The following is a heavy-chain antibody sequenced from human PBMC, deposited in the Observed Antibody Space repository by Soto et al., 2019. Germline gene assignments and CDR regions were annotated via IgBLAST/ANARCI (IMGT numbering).Heavy chain of an antibody. CDR3: TTDGFSGIVGI. CDR1: GFPFTTAW. J-gene: IGHJ3*02. D-gene: IGHD5-12*01. V-gene: IGHV3-15*01. CDR2: IRSKTSTETR. Sequence: EGQLVESGGSWVTPGGSLRLSCAASGFPFTTAWMTWVRQAPGKGLEWVGRIRSKTSTETREYAVPVKGRFTISRDDSKNMLYLEMNSLKIEDTGVYYCTTDGFSGIVGIWGQGTMVTVSS.